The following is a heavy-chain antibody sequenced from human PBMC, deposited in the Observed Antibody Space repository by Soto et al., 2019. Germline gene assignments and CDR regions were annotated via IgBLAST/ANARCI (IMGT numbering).Heavy chain of an antibody. Sequence: PSETLSLTCSVSGGSLTSDGYYWSWIRQHPGRGVEGIGYIYNSGYTYYNPSLKGRVAISVNTSKNQFSLRLRSVTAADTAVYSCARTPYSSSPSYYYMDVWGQGTTATVS. J-gene: IGHJ6*02. D-gene: IGHD6-6*01. CDR1: GGSLTSDGYY. CDR2: IYNSGYT. CDR3: ARTPYSSSPSYYYMDV. V-gene: IGHV4-31*03.